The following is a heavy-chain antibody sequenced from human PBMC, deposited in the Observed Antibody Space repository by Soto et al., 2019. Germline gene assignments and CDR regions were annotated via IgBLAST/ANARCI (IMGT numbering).Heavy chain of an antibody. V-gene: IGHV4-31*03. J-gene: IGHJ6*02. CDR1: GGSISSGGYY. CDR2: IYYSGST. D-gene: IGHD2-21*01. Sequence: SETLSLTCTVSGGSISSGGYYWSWIRQHPGKGLEWIGYIYYSGSTYYNPSLKSRVTISVDTSKNQFSLKLSSVTAADTAVYCCAREFLYCGGDCSYYGMDVWGQGTTVTVSS. CDR3: AREFLYCGGDCSYYGMDV.